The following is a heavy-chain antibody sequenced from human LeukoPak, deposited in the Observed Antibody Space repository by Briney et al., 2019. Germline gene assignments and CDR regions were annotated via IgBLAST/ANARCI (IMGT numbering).Heavy chain of an antibody. D-gene: IGHD3-22*01. V-gene: IGHV4-34*01. CDR2: INHSGST. Sequence: SETLSLTCAVYAGSFSGYYWSWIRQPPGKGLEWIGEINHSGSTNYNPSLKSRVTISVDTSKNQFSLKLSSVTAADTAVYYCARRPGAAGYYYDSSGYSNPLDYWGQGTLVTVSS. J-gene: IGHJ4*02. CDR3: ARRPGAAGYYYDSSGYSNPLDY. CDR1: AGSFSGYY.